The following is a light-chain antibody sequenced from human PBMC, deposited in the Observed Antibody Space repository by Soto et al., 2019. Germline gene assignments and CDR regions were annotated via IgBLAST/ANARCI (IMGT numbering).Light chain of an antibody. V-gene: IGLV1-40*01. J-gene: IGLJ3*02. CDR1: SSNIGAGYD. CDR2: GNS. CDR3: QSYDSSLSGWV. Sequence: QSVLTQPPSVSGAPVQRVTISCTGSSSNIGAGYDVHWYQQLPGTAPKLLIYGNSTRPSGVPDRFSGSKSGTSASLAITGLQAEDEADYYCQSYDSSLSGWVFGGGTKVTVL.